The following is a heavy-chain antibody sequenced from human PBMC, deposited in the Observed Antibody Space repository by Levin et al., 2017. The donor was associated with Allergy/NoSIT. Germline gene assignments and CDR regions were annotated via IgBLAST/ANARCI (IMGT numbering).Heavy chain of an antibody. CDR2: IYDTGNT. CDR3: ARFVWGSYRGFDY. CDR1: GGSISSDN. Sequence: SHTLSLTCTVSGGSISSDNWSWIRQPPGKGLEWIGYIYDTGNTNYNPSLKSRVTLSVDTSKNQFSLKLSSVTPADTAVYYCARFVWGSYRGFDYWGQGTLVTVSS. D-gene: IGHD3-16*02. J-gene: IGHJ4*02. V-gene: IGHV4-59*01.